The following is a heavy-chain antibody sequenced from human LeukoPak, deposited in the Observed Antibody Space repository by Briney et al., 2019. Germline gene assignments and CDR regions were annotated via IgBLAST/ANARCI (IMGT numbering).Heavy chain of an antibody. CDR2: IYISGSP. D-gene: IGHD6-13*01. CDR1: GGSISSHD. CDR3: ARVSSSWYQDWYFDR. Sequence: SETLSLTCTVSGGSISSHDWTWIRQPAGKGLEWIGRIYISGSPNYNPSLKSRVTMSVDTSKYQFSLKLTSVTAADTAVYCARVSSSWYQDWYFDRWGRGTLVTVSS. J-gene: IGHJ2*01. V-gene: IGHV4-4*07.